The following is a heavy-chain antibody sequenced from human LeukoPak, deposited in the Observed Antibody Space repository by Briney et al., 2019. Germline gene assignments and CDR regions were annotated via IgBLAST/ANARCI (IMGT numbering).Heavy chain of an antibody. CDR2: INHSGST. V-gene: IGHV4-34*01. CDR1: GGSFSGYF. Sequence: KASETLSLTCAVSGGSFSGYFWTWIRQAPGKGLEWIGEINHSGSTNYNASLESRVTISVDTSKKQFSLNLNSVTAADTAVYHCARKFRNQFDSSGFFGFWGQGTLVTVSS. J-gene: IGHJ4*02. D-gene: IGHD3-22*01. CDR3: ARKFRNQFDSSGFFGF.